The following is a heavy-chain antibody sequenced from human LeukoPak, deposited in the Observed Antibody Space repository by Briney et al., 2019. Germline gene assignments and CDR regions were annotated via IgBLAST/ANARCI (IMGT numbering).Heavy chain of an antibody. CDR3: ATVQNYGDYVRGAPLDY. J-gene: IGHJ4*02. D-gene: IGHD4-17*01. Sequence: SGGSLRLSCAASGFTFTTYAMSWVRQAPGKGLEWVSGISNSGGSTYYADSVKGRFTISRDNSKNTLSLQMNSLRAEDTAVYYCATVQNYGDYVRGAPLDYWGQGTLVTVSS. V-gene: IGHV3-23*01. CDR2: ISNSGGST. CDR1: GFTFTTYA.